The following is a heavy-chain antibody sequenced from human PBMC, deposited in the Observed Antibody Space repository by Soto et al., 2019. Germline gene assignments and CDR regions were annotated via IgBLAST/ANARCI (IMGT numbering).Heavy chain of an antibody. J-gene: IGHJ5*02. D-gene: IGHD3-16*01. CDR3: VRIRYQLPSSVLWLDP. CDR1: GGFLSESY. CDR2: INHVGGT. Sequence: SETLSLTCAFYGGFLSESYWTWIRQPSGKGLEWIGEINHVGGTNYNPSLKSRVTMSVDTSQNQFSLRLISVTAADTAMYFCVRIRYQLPSSVLWLDPWGQGTPVTVSS. V-gene: IGHV4-34*01.